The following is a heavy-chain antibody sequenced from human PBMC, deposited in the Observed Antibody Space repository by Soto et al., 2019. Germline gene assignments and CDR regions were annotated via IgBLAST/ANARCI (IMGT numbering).Heavy chain of an antibody. CDR2: ISYDGTNK. D-gene: IGHD6-19*01. J-gene: IGHJ4*01. V-gene: IGHV3-30*04. Sequence: GGSLRVSCAASGFTFSSYAMSWVRQAPGKGLEWVAAISYDGTNKYYADSIKGRFTISRDNSANTLFLQVNSLRREDTAMYYCARDPSPYTSGWYGIDFWGHGTLVTVSS. CDR3: ARDPSPYTSGWYGIDF. CDR1: GFTFSSYA.